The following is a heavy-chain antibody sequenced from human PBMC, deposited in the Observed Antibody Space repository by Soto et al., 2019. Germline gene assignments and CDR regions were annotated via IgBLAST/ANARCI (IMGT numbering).Heavy chain of an antibody. Sequence: QVQLEQSGAEVKKSGASVKVSCKASGYIFSTHGINWVRHAPGQGLEWMGWINPYNGKTNYAQKFQGRVTMTTETSRKTAYMELRSLRSDDTAVYDCARVQIVVVVGGTPADYWGQGTLVTVSS. J-gene: IGHJ4*02. CDR1: GYIFSTHG. CDR2: INPYNGKT. CDR3: ARVQIVVVVGGTPADY. D-gene: IGHD2-15*01. V-gene: IGHV1-18*01.